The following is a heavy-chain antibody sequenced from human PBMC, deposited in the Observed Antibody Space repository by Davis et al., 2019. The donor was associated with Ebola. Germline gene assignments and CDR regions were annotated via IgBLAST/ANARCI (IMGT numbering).Heavy chain of an antibody. D-gene: IGHD4-17*01. V-gene: IGHV3-23*01. Sequence: GESLKISCAASGFTFSSYGMSWVRQAPGKGLEWVSAFSGGGANTYYADSVKGRFTISRDNAKNTLYLQMNSLRAEDTAIYYCAKPQFTVTTYSFDYWGQGTLVTVSS. J-gene: IGHJ4*02. CDR3: AKPQFTVTTYSFDY. CDR1: GFTFSSYG. CDR2: FSGGGANT.